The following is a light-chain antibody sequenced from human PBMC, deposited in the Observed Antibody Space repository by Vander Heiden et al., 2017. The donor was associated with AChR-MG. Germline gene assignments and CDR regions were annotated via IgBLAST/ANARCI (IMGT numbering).Light chain of an antibody. V-gene: IGLV3-1*01. CDR3: QAWDSSSVV. J-gene: IGLJ2*01. CDR1: TLGDKY. CDR2: QDS. Sequence: SYELTQPPSVSVSPGQTASIPFSGDTLGDKYACWYQQKPRQSTVLGIYQDSKRPAGIGERFSGSNAGNTATLTISVTQAMDEADYDCQAWDSSSVVFGGGTKLTVL.